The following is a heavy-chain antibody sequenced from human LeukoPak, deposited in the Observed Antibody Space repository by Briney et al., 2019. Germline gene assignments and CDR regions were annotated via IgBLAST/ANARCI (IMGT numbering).Heavy chain of an antibody. CDR3: ARVPRVFYSSGWGYFDY. J-gene: IGHJ4*02. D-gene: IGHD6-19*01. V-gene: IGHV3-21*01. Sequence: GGSLRLSCAASGFTFSSYSMNWVRQAPGKGLEWVSSISSSSSYIYYADSVKGRFTISRDNAKSSLYLQMNSLRAEDTAVYYCARVPRVFYSSGWGYFDYWGQGTLVTVSS. CDR2: ISSSSSYI. CDR1: GFTFSSYS.